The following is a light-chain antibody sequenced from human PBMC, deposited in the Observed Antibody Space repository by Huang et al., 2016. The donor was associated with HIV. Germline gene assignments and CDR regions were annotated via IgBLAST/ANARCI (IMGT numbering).Light chain of an antibody. J-gene: IGKJ1*01. Sequence: DIQLTQSPSSLSASIGDRVTITCQASHDITNYLNWFQQKPGEAPKLLIHAASKLQTGVPSRFSGSGSGTDFTFTISSLQPEDIATYYCQQYDNLIWTFGQGTKVEIK. CDR2: AAS. CDR3: QQYDNLIWT. CDR1: HDITNY. V-gene: IGKV1-33*01.